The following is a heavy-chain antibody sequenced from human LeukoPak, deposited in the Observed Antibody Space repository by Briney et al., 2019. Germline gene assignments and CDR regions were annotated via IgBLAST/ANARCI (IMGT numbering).Heavy chain of an antibody. CDR1: GYTFTGYY. CDR2: INPNSGGT. Sequence: ASVKVSCKASGYTFTGYYMHWVRQAPGQGLEWMGWINPNSGGTNYAQKFQGRVTMTRDTSISTAYMELSRLRSDDTAVYYCARDWGEMATIKGVLYWGQETLVTVPS. D-gene: IGHD5-24*01. CDR3: ARDWGEMATIKGVLY. V-gene: IGHV1-2*02. J-gene: IGHJ4*02.